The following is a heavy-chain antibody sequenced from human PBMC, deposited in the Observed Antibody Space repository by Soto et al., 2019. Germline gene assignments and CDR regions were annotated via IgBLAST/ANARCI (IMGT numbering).Heavy chain of an antibody. Sequence: QVQLVQSGAEVKKPGSSVKVSCKASGGTFSSYAISWVRQAPGQGLEWMGGIIPIFGTANYAQKFQGRVTITADETTSTAYVGLGSLSSEDTAVYFWARGGYSSGWGENGMDVWGQGTTVTVSS. V-gene: IGHV1-69*12. D-gene: IGHD6-19*01. CDR3: ARGGYSSGWGENGMDV. CDR2: IIPIFGTA. CDR1: GGTFSSYA. J-gene: IGHJ6*02.